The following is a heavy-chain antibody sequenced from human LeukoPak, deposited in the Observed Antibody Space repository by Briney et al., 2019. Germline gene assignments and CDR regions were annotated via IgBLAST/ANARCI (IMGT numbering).Heavy chain of an antibody. Sequence: GGSLRLSCAASGFTFSSYAMSWVRQAPGKGLEWVSSISSSSSYIYYADSVKGRFTISRDNAKNSLYLQMNSLRAEDTAVYYCARAGGSTADFDYWGQGTLVTVSS. CDR3: ARAGGSTADFDY. J-gene: IGHJ4*02. CDR1: GFTFSSYA. D-gene: IGHD3-16*01. CDR2: ISSSSSYI. V-gene: IGHV3-21*01.